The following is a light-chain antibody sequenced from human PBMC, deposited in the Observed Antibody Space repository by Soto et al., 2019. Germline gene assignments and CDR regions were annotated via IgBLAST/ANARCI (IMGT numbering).Light chain of an antibody. Sequence: LVMTQSPATLSVSPGERATLSCRASQSVSSNLAWYQQKPGQAPRLLIYGASTRATGIPARFSGSGSGTEFTLTISSLQSEDFAVYYCQQYNNWPGGTFGQGTKV. V-gene: IGKV3-15*01. CDR2: GAS. CDR1: QSVSSN. CDR3: QQYNNWPGGT. J-gene: IGKJ1*01.